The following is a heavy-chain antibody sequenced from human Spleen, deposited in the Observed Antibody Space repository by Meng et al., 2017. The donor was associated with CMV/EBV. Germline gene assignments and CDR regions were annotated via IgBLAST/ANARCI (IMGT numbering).Heavy chain of an antibody. Sequence: ASVKVSCKASGYTFTAFYMHWVRQAPGQGLEWMGWINPNSGGTNYAQNFEGRVTMTRDTSISTAYMELSRLRSDDTALYYCARVSRGGSFLDYWGQGTLVTVSS. CDR2: INPNSGGT. V-gene: IGHV1-2*02. D-gene: IGHD3-10*01. CDR1: GYTFTAFY. J-gene: IGHJ4*02. CDR3: ARVSRGGSFLDY.